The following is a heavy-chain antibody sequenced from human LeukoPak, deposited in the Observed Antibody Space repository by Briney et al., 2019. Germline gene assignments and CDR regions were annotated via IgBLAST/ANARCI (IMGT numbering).Heavy chain of an antibody. V-gene: IGHV4-59*08. J-gene: IGHJ4*02. CDR3: ARGDFWSGYYSEVPIDY. CDR1: GGSISSYY. Sequence: TSETLSLTCTVSGGSISSYYWSWIRQPPGKGLEWIGYIYYSGSTNYNPSLKSRVTISVDTSKNQFSLKLSSVTAADTAVYYCARGDFWSGYYSEVPIDYWGQGTLVTVSS. D-gene: IGHD3-3*01. CDR2: IYYSGST.